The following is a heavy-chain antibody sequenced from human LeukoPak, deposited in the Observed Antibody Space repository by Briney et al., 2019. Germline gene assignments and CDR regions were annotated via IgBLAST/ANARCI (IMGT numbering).Heavy chain of an antibody. J-gene: IGHJ3*02. CDR1: EFTFSSYG. D-gene: IGHD6-19*01. Sequence: GGSLRLSCAASEFTFSSYGMSWVRQAPGKGLEWVAVISYDGSNKYYADSVKGRFTISRDNSKNTLYLQMNSLRAEDTAVYYCAKTQYSSGLRDAFDIWGQGTMVTVSS. V-gene: IGHV3-30*18. CDR2: ISYDGSNK. CDR3: AKTQYSSGLRDAFDI.